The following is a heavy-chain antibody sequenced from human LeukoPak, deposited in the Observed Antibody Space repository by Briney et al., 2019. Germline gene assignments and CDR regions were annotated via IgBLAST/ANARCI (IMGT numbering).Heavy chain of an antibody. V-gene: IGHV3-23*01. CDR3: AKGKLLWFGESRSYFDY. CDR2: ISGSGGST. D-gene: IGHD3-10*01. Sequence: GGSLRLSCAASGFTFSSYGMSWVRQAPGKGLEWVSGISGSGGSTYYADSVKGRFTISRDNSKNTLYLQMKSLRAEDTAVYYCAKGKLLWFGESRSYFDYWGQGTLVTVSS. CDR1: GFTFSSYG. J-gene: IGHJ4*02.